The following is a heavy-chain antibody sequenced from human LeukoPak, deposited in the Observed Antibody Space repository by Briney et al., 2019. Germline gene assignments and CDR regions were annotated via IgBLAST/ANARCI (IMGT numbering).Heavy chain of an antibody. CDR1: GDSSIGSSHD. Sequence: PSETLSLTCIVSGDSSIGSSHDRRWIRQPPGRGLEWIGSIYYTGSTFYNPSLKSRATLSVDTSKSQFYLKLNSVTAADTAVYYCERHGLGELYYHVYMDVWGKGTTVTVSS. CDR2: IYYTGST. V-gene: IGHV4-39*01. CDR3: ERHGLGELYYHVYMDV. D-gene: IGHD1-26*01. J-gene: IGHJ6*03.